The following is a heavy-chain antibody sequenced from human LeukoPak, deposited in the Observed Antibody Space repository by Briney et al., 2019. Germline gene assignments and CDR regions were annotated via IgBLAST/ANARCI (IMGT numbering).Heavy chain of an antibody. CDR1: GFTFSSYG. CDR3: AKVPYSSSWNFDY. V-gene: IGHV3-30*18. D-gene: IGHD6-13*01. Sequence: QPGRSLRLSCAASGFTFSSYGMHWVRQAPGKGLEWVAVISYDGSNKYYADSVKGRFTISRDNSKNTLYLQMNSLRAEDTAVYYCAKVPYSSSWNFDYWGQGTLVTVSS. J-gene: IGHJ4*02. CDR2: ISYDGSNK.